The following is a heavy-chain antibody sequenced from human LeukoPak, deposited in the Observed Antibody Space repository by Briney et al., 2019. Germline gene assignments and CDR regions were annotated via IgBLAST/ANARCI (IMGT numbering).Heavy chain of an antibody. Sequence: SETLSLTCTVSGGSISSYYWSWIRQPPGKGLEWIGYIYYSGSTNYNPSLNRRVTISVDTSKNQFSLRLSSATAADTAVYYCARDQYSTGWYGAFDYWGQGTLVTVSS. J-gene: IGHJ4*02. D-gene: IGHD6-13*01. V-gene: IGHV4-59*01. CDR3: ARDQYSTGWYGAFDY. CDR2: IYYSGST. CDR1: GGSISSYY.